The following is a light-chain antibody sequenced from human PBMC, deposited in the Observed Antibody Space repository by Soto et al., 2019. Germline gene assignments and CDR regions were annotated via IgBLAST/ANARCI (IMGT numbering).Light chain of an antibody. CDR3: QQYNSWPPIT. CDR1: QSVGTN. Sequence: EIVMTQSPATLSVSPGERATLSCRASQSVGTNLVWYQHKPGQAPRLLIYGASTRATGIPDRFSGSGSGTEFTLTISSLQSEDFAVYYCQQYNSWPPITFGQGTRLEIK. CDR2: GAS. J-gene: IGKJ5*01. V-gene: IGKV3-15*01.